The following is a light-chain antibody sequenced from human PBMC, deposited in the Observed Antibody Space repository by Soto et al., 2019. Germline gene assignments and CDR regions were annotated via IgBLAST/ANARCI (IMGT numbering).Light chain of an antibody. V-gene: IGLV4-69*01. CDR1: SGHSSYA. Sequence: QPVLTQSPSASASLGASVKLTCTLSSGHSSYAIAWHQQQPEKGPRYLMKLNSDGSHSKGDGIPDRFSGSSSGAERYLIISSLQSDDEAVYDSQTWPSGIHVFGTGTKLTVL. CDR3: QTWPSGIHV. CDR2: LNSDGSH. J-gene: IGLJ1*01.